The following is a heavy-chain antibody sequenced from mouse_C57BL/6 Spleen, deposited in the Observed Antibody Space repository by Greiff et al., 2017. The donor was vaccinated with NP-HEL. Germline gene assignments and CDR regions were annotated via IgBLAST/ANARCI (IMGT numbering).Heavy chain of an antibody. Sequence: QVQLQQSGPELVKPGASVKISCKASGYAFSSSWMNWVKQRPGKGLEWIGRIYPGDGDTNYNGKFKGKATLTADKSSSTAYMQLSSLTSEDSAVYFCARVGYYYGSSAFDYWGQGTTLTVSS. CDR2: IYPGDGDT. D-gene: IGHD1-1*01. CDR3: ARVGYYYGSSAFDY. V-gene: IGHV1-82*01. CDR1: GYAFSSSW. J-gene: IGHJ2*01.